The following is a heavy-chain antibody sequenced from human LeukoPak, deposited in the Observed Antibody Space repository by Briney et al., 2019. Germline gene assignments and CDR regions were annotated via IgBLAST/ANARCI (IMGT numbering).Heavy chain of an antibody. Sequence: GGSLRLSCAASGFTFSSYAMSWVRQAPGKGLEWVSAISGSGGSTYYADSVKGRFTISRDNSKNTLYLQMNSLRAEDTAVYYCANAGVYYDSSGYYFWDQGTLVTVSS. D-gene: IGHD3-22*01. CDR2: ISGSGGST. CDR3: ANAGVYYDSSGYYF. J-gene: IGHJ4*02. V-gene: IGHV3-23*01. CDR1: GFTFSSYA.